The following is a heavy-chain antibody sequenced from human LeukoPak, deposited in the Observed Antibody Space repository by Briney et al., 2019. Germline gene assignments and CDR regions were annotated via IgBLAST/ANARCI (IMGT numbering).Heavy chain of an antibody. CDR3: ARGYSSGWPDF. Sequence: PGRSLRLSCAASGFTFSSYGMHWVRQAPGKGLEGVAVIWYDGNNKYYADSVRGRFTISRDNSKNTLYLQMNSLRAADTALYFCARGYSSGWPDFWGQGTLVTLSS. CDR1: GFTFSSYG. J-gene: IGHJ4*02. CDR2: IWYDGNNK. D-gene: IGHD6-25*01. V-gene: IGHV3-33*01.